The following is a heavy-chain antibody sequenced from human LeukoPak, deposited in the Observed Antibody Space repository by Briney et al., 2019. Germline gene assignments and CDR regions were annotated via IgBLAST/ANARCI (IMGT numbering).Heavy chain of an antibody. V-gene: IGHV4-59*01. CDR2: ISYIGST. J-gene: IGHJ6*03. D-gene: IGHD3-10*01. CDR3: ARGVSSRGVIFDYYYYYMDV. Sequence: PSETLSLTCTVSGGSINSYYWSWIRQPPGKGLEWIGYISYIGSTEYNPSLKSRVTISLDTSKNQFSLKLSSVTAADTAVYYCARGVSSRGVIFDYYYYYMDVWGKGTTVTISS. CDR1: GGSINSYY.